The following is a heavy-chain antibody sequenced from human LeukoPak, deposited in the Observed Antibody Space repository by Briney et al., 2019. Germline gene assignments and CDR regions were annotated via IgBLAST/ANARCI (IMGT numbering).Heavy chain of an antibody. CDR1: GFTFSSYW. Sequence: VGSLRLSCAASGFTFSSYWMHWVRQAPGKGLVWVSRIDTDGSTTTYADSVKGRFTISRDNAKNTLYLQMNSLRAEDTAVYYCARDYSNRFDYWGQGTLVTVSS. CDR3: ARDYSNRFDY. V-gene: IGHV3-74*01. J-gene: IGHJ4*02. D-gene: IGHD4-11*01. CDR2: IDTDGSTT.